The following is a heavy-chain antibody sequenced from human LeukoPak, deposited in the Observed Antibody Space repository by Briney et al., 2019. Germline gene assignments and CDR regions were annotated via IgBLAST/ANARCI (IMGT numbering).Heavy chain of an antibody. CDR1: GCTFGTYS. CDR3: ARVLQSNIVVVYSYYFDY. D-gene: IGHD2-15*01. Sequence: GGTLRLPCAASGCTFGTYSMIWVRQAPGKGLEWVSYISSSSNTKYYADSVKGRFTISRDNAKNSLYLQMNSLRAEDTAVYYCARVLQSNIVVVYSYYFDYWGKGIIVTVSS. J-gene: IGHJ4*02. V-gene: IGHV3-48*04. CDR2: ISSSSNTK.